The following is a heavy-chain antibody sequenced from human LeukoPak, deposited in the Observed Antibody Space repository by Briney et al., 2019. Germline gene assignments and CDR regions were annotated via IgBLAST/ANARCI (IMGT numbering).Heavy chain of an antibody. D-gene: IGHD4-11*01. CDR2: INPNSGGA. Sequence: ASVKVSCKASGYTFTDYYMHWVRQAPGQGLEWMGWINPNSGGANYAQKFQGRVTMTRDTSISTAYMELSRLRSDDAVVYYCAREGDYSNFRDPFDYWGQGTLVTVSS. CDR1: GYTFTDYY. V-gene: IGHV1-2*02. J-gene: IGHJ4*02. CDR3: AREGDYSNFRDPFDY.